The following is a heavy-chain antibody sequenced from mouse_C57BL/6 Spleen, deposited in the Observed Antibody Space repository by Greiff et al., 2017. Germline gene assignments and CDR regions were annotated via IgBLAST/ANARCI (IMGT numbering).Heavy chain of an antibody. V-gene: IGHV5-17*01. J-gene: IGHJ2*01. CDR3: ARQRTTVVATPFDY. CDR1: GFTFSDYG. D-gene: IGHD1-1*01. Sequence: EVKLMESGGGLVKPGGSLKLSCAASGFTFSDYGMHWVRQAPEKGLEWVAYISSGSSTIYYAATVKGRFTISRDNAKNTLCLQMTSLRSEDTAMYYCARQRTTVVATPFDYWGQGTTLTVSS. CDR2: ISSGSSTI.